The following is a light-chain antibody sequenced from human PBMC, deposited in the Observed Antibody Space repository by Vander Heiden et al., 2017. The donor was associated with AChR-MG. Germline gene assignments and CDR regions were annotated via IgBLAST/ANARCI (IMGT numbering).Light chain of an antibody. CDR2: DVS. CDR3: SSYTSGSTLV. CDR1: SSDVGGYNY. V-gene: IGLV2-14*03. J-gene: IGLJ3*02. Sequence: QSALTQPASVSGSPGQSITISCTGTSSDVGGYNYVSWYQQHPGKAPKLMIYDVSHRPSGVSNRFSGSKSGNTASLSISGLQAEDEADYSCSSYTSGSTLVFGGGTKLTVL.